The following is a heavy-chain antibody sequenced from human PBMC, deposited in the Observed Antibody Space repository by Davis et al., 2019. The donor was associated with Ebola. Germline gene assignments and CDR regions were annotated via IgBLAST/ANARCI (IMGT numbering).Heavy chain of an antibody. CDR1: GFTFSSYW. CDR3: AESSGPVVIAILK. D-gene: IGHD2-21*01. J-gene: IGHJ4*02. V-gene: IGHV3-7*03. CDR2: IKQDGSEK. Sequence: GGSLRLSCAASGFTFSSYWMSWVRQAPGKGLEWVANIKQDGSEKYYVDSVKGRFTISRDNSKNTLYLQMNSLRAEDTAVYYCAESSGPVVIAILKWGQGTLVTVSS.